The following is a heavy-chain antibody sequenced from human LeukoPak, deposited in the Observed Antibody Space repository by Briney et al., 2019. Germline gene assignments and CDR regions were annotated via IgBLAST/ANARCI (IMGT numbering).Heavy chain of an antibody. D-gene: IGHD3-22*01. CDR3: ARDGGSGYYYIYYGMDV. CDR1: GGSFSGYY. J-gene: IGHJ6*02. V-gene: IGHV4-34*01. Sequence: SETLSLTCAVYGGSFSGYYWSWIRQPPGKGLEWIGEINHSGSTNYNPSLKSRVTISVDTSKNQFSLKLSSVTAADTAVYYCARDGGSGYYYIYYGMDVWGQGTTVTVSS. CDR2: INHSGST.